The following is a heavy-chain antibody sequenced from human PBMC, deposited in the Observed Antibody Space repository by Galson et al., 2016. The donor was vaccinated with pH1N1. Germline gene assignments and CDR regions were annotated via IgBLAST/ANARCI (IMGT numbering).Heavy chain of an antibody. CDR3: ARGDYGDYVGEFDS. CDR1: GFSLSMFW. V-gene: IGHV3-7*01. J-gene: IGHJ4*01. Sequence: SLRLSCAASGFSLSMFWMSWVRQAPGKGLEWLANIKQDGSEKYYVDSVKGRFTITRDNSKNTLYLQMNSLRAEDTAVYYCARGDYGDYVGEFDSWGQGTLVTVSS. CDR2: IKQDGSEK. D-gene: IGHD4-17*01.